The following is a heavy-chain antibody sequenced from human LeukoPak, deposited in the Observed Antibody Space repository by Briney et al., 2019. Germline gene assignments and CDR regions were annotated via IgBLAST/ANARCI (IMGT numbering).Heavy chain of an antibody. V-gene: IGHV6-1*01. CDR1: GDSVSSNRAA. CDR3: AREIAVAGSTEFDY. D-gene: IGHD6-19*01. J-gene: IGHJ4*02. CDR2: TYYRSKWYN. Sequence: SQTLSLTCAISGDSVSSNRAAWNWIRQSPSRVLEWLGRTYYRSKWYNDYAVSVKSRISINPYTSKNQFSLQLNSVTPEDTAVYYCAREIAVAGSTEFDYWGQGTLVTVSS.